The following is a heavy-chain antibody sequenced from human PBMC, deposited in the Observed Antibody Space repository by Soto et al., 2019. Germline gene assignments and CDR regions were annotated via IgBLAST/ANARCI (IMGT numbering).Heavy chain of an antibody. Sequence: SGNLSLTCAVFGWAFRGFYWSWVRPPPGEGVEWIGEINHSGSTNYNPSLKSRVTISVDTSKNQFSLKLSSVTAADTAVYYCARGRHVLLWFGEHQVWFDPWGQGTLVTVSS. CDR1: GWAFRGFY. CDR2: INHSGST. J-gene: IGHJ5*02. V-gene: IGHV4-34*01. CDR3: ARGRHVLLWFGEHQVWFDP. D-gene: IGHD3-10*01.